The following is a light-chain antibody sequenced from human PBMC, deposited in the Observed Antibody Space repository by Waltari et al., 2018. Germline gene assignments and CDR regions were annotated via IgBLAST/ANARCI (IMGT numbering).Light chain of an antibody. Sequence: QSVLTQPPSGSGAPGHRVTIPCTARASHIRAGSAVHWYQQLPRAAPKLLIYGSTSRPLGVPARFFGSTSGPSASLVITGLQAEDEADYYCQSYDTSLSVVFGGGTKLTVL. CDR2: GST. CDR3: QSYDTSLSVV. CDR1: ASHIRAGSA. J-gene: IGLJ3*02. V-gene: IGLV1-40*01.